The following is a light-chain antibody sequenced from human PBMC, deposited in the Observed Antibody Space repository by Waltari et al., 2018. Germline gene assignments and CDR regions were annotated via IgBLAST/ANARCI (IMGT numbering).Light chain of an antibody. CDR1: QSVSSN. V-gene: IGKV3-15*01. Sequence: EIVMTQSPATLSVSPGERATLSCRASQSVSSNLAWYQQKPGQAPRLLIYGASTRATGIPARFSCSGSWTEVTLTISSLQSEDFAVYYCQQYNNWSGTFGQGTKLEIK. CDR2: GAS. CDR3: QQYNNWSGT. J-gene: IGKJ2*01.